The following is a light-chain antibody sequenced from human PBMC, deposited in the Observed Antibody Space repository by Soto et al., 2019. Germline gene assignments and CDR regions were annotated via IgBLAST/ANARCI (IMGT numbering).Light chain of an antibody. J-gene: IGLJ3*02. CDR2: DVS. CDR1: SSDVGGYNF. V-gene: IGLV2-11*01. Sequence: QSALTQPRSVSGSPGQSVTISCTGTSSDVGGYNFVSWYQHHPGKAPKLIIYDVSKRPSGGYDRFSGYKSGSTASLTISVLQAEDEADYYCCSYAGSYTLVFGGGTKLTVL. CDR3: CSYAGSYTLV.